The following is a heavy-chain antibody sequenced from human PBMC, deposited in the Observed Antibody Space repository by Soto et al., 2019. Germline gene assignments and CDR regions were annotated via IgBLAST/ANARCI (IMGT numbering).Heavy chain of an antibody. V-gene: IGHV1-69*13. CDR1: GGTFSSYA. J-gene: IGHJ3*02. CDR3: ARDPRPHYYDSSGYQFDI. Sequence: ASVKVSCKASGGTFSSYAISWVRQAPGQGLEWMGGIIPIFGTANYAQKFQGRVTITADESTSTAYMELSSLRSEDTAVYYCARDPRPHYYDSSGYQFDIWGQGTMVTVSS. D-gene: IGHD3-22*01. CDR2: IIPIFGTA.